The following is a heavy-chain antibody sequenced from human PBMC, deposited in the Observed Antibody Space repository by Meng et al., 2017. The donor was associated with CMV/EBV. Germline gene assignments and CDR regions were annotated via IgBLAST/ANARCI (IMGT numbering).Heavy chain of an antibody. V-gene: IGHV3-21*01. CDR3: ASDCSSTSCSYYYYGMDV. Sequence: GGSLRLSCAASGFTFSSYSMNWVRQAPGKGLEWVSSISSSSSYIYCADSVKGRFTISRDNAKNSLYLQMNSLRAEDTAVYYCASDCSSTSCSYYYYGMDVWGQGTTVTVSS. CDR2: ISSSSSYI. CDR1: GFTFSSYS. D-gene: IGHD2-2*01. J-gene: IGHJ6*02.